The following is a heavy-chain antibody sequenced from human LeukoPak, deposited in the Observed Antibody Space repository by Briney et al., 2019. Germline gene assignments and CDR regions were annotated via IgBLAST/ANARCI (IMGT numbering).Heavy chain of an antibody. CDR1: GFSFSKYG. J-gene: IGHJ4*02. CDR3: AKSQDGGRLFHFDY. Sequence: GGSLRLSCAASGFSFSKYGMHWVRQAPGKGLDWVAVISSDGSDKYYADSVKGRFTISRDNSKNTLYLQMNSLRAEDTAVYFCAKSQDGGRLFHFDYWGQGTLVTVSS. D-gene: IGHD1-26*01. V-gene: IGHV3-30*18. CDR2: ISSDGSDK.